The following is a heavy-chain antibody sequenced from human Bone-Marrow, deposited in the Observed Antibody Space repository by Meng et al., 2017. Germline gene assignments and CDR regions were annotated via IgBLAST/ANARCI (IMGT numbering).Heavy chain of an antibody. CDR1: GYNFPDYW. CDR2: IDPKSGDT. V-gene: IGHV1-2*06. D-gene: IGHD6-13*01. Sequence: LLVQTGAEVKKPGASVKVSCKPSGYNFPDYWLHWVRRAPGQGLEWMGRIDPKSGDTHYAQRFQGRVTMTGDTSISTAYMELSGLRSDDTAMYYCARDEDISAAGKLFGDYWGQGTLVTVSS. CDR3: ARDEDISAAGKLFGDY. J-gene: IGHJ4*02.